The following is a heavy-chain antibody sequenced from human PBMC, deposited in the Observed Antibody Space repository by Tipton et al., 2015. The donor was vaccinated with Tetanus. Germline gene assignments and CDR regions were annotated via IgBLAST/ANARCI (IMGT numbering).Heavy chain of an antibody. J-gene: IGHJ4*02. Sequence: SLSLSCAASGFTFRSFAMNWVRQAPGKGLEWVSVSYSGGSYTYYADSVKGRFTISRDDSKNTLYLQMNSLRAEDTAVYYCAKVRGTLRYSFDNWGQGTLVTVSS. CDR2: SYSGGSYT. D-gene: IGHD1-26*01. CDR1: GFTFRSFA. V-gene: IGHV3-23*03. CDR3: AKVRGTLRYSFDN.